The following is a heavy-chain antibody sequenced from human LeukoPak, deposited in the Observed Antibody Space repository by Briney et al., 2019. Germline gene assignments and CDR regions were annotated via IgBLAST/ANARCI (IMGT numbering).Heavy chain of an antibody. CDR2: IYHSGST. CDR3: ASLRFLEWLPNYFDY. Sequence: SETLPLTCAVSGYSISSGYYWGWIRQPPGKGLEWIGSIYHSGSTYYNPSLKSRVTISVDTSKNQFSLKLSSVTAADTAVYYCASLRFLEWLPNYFDYWGQGTLVTVSS. V-gene: IGHV4-38-2*01. CDR1: GYSISSGYY. D-gene: IGHD3-3*01. J-gene: IGHJ4*02.